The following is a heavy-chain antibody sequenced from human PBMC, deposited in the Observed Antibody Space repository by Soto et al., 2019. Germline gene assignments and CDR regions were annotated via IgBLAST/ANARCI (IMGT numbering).Heavy chain of an antibody. V-gene: IGHV4-61*01. CDR2: IYYSGST. J-gene: IGHJ4*02. CDR3: ARDSRTGYYFDY. Sequence: SETLSLTCTVSGGSVSSGSYYWSWIRQPPGKGLEWIGYIYYSGSTNYNPSLKSRVTISVDTSKNQFSLKLSSVTAADTAVYYCARDSRTGYYFDYWGQGTLVTVSS. D-gene: IGHD7-27*01. CDR1: GGSVSSGSYY.